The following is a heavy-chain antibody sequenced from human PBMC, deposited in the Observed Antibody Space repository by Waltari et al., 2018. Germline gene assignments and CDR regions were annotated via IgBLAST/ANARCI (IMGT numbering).Heavy chain of an antibody. CDR1: GFTFSSYA. Sequence: EVQLLESGGGLVQPGGSLRLSCAASGFTFSSYAMSWVRQAPGKGVEWVSASSGSCGSTYYADSVKGRFTISRDNSKNTLYLQMNSLRAEDTAVYYCAMSAAAGNYFDYWGQGTLVTVSS. CDR3: AMSAAAGNYFDY. CDR2: SSGSCGST. V-gene: IGHV3-23*01. J-gene: IGHJ4*02. D-gene: IGHD6-13*01.